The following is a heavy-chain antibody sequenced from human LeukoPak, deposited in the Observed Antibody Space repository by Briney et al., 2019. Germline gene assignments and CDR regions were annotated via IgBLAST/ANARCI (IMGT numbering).Heavy chain of an antibody. V-gene: IGHV4-39*07. CDR1: GGSISSSSYY. CDR2: IYYSGST. D-gene: IGHD3-10*01. CDR3: ARVGRLLWFGESPHWYFDL. Sequence: SETLSLTCTVSGGSISSSSYYWGWIRRPPGKGLEWIGSIYYSGSTYYNPSLKSRVTISVDTSKNQFSLKLSSVTAADTAVYYCARVGRLLWFGESPHWYFDLWGRGTLVTVSS. J-gene: IGHJ2*01.